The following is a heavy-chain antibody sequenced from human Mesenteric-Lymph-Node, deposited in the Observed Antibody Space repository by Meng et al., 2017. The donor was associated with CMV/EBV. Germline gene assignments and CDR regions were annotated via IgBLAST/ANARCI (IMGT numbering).Heavy chain of an antibody. J-gene: IGHJ4*02. CDR1: GYTFTGYY. CDR2: INPNSGGT. D-gene: IGHD2-2*03. Sequence: GESLKISCKASGYTFTGYYMHWVRQAPGQGLEWMGWINPNSGGTNYAQKFQGRVTMTRDTSISTAYMELSRLRSDDTAVYYCAREMDIVVVPAAPPGYWGQGTLVTVSS. CDR3: AREMDIVVVPAAPPGY. V-gene: IGHV1-2*02.